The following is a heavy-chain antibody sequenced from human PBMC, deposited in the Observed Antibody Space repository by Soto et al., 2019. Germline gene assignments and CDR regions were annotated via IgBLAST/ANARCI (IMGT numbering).Heavy chain of an antibody. J-gene: IGHJ6*02. Sequence: GGSLRLSCAASGFTFSSYSMNWVRQAPGKGLEWVSYISSSGSAMYYANSVKGRFTISRDKANNSVSLQMNSLRDEDTAVYYSARAEDDFWSWDYYYGMDVWGQGTTVTVSS. D-gene: IGHD3-3*01. CDR1: GFTFSSYS. CDR3: ARAEDDFWSWDYYYGMDV. CDR2: ISSSGSAM. V-gene: IGHV3-48*02.